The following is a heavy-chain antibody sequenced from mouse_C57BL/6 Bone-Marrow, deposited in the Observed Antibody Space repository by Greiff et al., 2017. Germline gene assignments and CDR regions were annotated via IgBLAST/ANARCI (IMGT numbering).Heavy chain of an antibody. J-gene: IGHJ2*01. CDR1: GYTFTSYG. D-gene: IGHD1-1*01. V-gene: IGHV1-81*01. CDR3: ARKGIYGSIYYFDY. CDR2: IYPSSGNT. Sequence: VQLQQSGAELARPGASVKLSCKASGYTFTSYGISWVKQRTGQGLEWIGEIYPSSGNTYYNEKFKGKATLTADKSSSTAYMELRSLTSEDSAVYACARKGIYGSIYYFDYWGQGTTLTVSA.